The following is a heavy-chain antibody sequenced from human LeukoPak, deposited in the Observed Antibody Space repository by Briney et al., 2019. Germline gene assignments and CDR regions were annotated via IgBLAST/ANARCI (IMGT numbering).Heavy chain of an antibody. J-gene: IGHJ5*02. CDR1: GYTFTGYY. Sequence: ASVKVSCKASGYTFTGYYMHWVRQAPGQGLEWMGWINPNSGGTNYAQKFQGRVTMTRDTSISTAYMELSRLRSDDTAVYYCARQPSIAAAGTSWFDPWGQGTLVTVSS. CDR3: ARQPSIAAAGTSWFDP. V-gene: IGHV1-2*02. D-gene: IGHD6-13*01. CDR2: INPNSGGT.